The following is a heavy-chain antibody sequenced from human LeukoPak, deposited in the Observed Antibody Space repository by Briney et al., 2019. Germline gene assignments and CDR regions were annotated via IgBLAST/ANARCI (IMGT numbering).Heavy chain of an antibody. D-gene: IGHD2-8*02. V-gene: IGHV3-21*01. Sequence: GGSLRISCARAGSTFSTYIMVGVRQAPGKGLDWVASITSSSSFTYYADSVKGRFTISRDNAKKSLYLQMNSLTVEDTAVYYCARSVGSVQGDLWGQGTLVTVSS. J-gene: IGHJ5*02. CDR2: ITSSSSFT. CDR1: GSTFSTYI. CDR3: ARSVGSVQGDL.